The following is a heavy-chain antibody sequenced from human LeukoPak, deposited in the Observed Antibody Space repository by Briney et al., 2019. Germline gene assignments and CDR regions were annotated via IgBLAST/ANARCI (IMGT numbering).Heavy chain of an antibody. CDR1: GFTFSSYG. V-gene: IGHV3-23*01. CDR3: ARDSPNEGILWWSIDY. J-gene: IGHJ4*02. Sequence: RGSLRLSCAASGFTFSSYGMSWVRQAPGKGLEWVSAISGSGGSTYYADSVKGRFTISRDNAKNSLYLQMNSLRAEDTAVYYCARDSPNEGILWWSIDYWGQGTLVTVSS. CDR2: ISGSGGST. D-gene: IGHD2-21*01.